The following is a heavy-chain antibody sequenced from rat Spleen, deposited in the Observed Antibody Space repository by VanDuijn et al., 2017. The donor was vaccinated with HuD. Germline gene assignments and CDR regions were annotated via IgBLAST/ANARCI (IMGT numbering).Heavy chain of an antibody. J-gene: IGHJ3*01. CDR2: IIYDGSST. D-gene: IGHD1-2*01. V-gene: IGHV5S10*01. CDR3: ATYYYSSYIPLVY. Sequence: EVQLVESGGGLVQPGNSLKLSGAASGFTFSDYAMAWVRQSPKKGLEWVATIIYDGSSTYYRDSVKVRFTISRDNAKSTLYLQMDSLRSEDTATYYCATYYYSSYIPLVYWGQGTLVTVSS. CDR1: GFTFSDYA.